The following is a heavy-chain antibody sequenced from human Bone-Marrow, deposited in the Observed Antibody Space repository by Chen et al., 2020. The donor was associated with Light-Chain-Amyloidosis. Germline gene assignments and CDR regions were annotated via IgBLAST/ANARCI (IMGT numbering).Heavy chain of an antibody. D-gene: IGHD6-19*01. Sequence: QVQLQESGPGLVKPSGTLSLTCAVSGGSISSSNWWSWVRQPPGKGLEWIGEIYHSGSTNYNPSLKSRVTISVDKSKNQFSLKLSSVTAADTAVYYCARDRGSSGWLTTGGNFDYWGQGTLVTVSS. V-gene: IGHV4-4*02. CDR1: GGSISSSNW. CDR3: ARDRGSSGWLTTGGNFDY. J-gene: IGHJ4*02. CDR2: IYHSGST.